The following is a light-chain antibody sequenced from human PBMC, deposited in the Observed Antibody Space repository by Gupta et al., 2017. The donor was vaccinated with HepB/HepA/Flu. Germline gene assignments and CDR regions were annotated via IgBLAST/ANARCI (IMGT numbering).Light chain of an antibody. V-gene: IGLV3-1*01. CDR1: TLGDKY. CDR2: QDR. CDR3: HAWDSSTVV. J-gene: IGLJ2*01. Sequence: SYELTQPHSVSVSPGPTASITCSGDTLGDKYAFWYQQKPGQSTVLVLYQDRKRPSGIPERFSGSNSGNTATLTISGTQAMDEADYYCHAWDSSTVVFGGGTNLTVL.